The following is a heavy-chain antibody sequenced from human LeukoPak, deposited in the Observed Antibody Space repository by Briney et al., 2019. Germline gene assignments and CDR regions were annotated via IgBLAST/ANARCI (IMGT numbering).Heavy chain of an antibody. Sequence: ASVKVSCKASGYTFSSYDINWVRQAAGQGLEWMGWMNPNSGHAGYTQKFQGRVTMTSDNAISTVYMEISSLRSDDAAVYYCARIKRIMEPGTVGLDSWGQGTLVTASS. CDR1: GYTFSSYD. V-gene: IGHV1-8*01. CDR2: MNPNSGHA. D-gene: IGHD2-8*01. J-gene: IGHJ4*02. CDR3: ARIKRIMEPGTVGLDS.